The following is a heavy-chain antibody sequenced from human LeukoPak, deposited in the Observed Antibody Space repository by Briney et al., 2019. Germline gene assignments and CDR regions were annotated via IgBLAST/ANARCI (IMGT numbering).Heavy chain of an antibody. CDR2: IVVGSGNT. CDR1: GFTFTSSA. CDR3: ARATYYYDSSGYYYRY. D-gene: IGHD3-22*01. Sequence: GTSVKVSCKASGFTFTSSAVQWVRQARGQRLEWIGWIVVGSGNTNYAQKFQERVTITRDMSTSTAYMELSSLRSEDTAVYYCARATYYYDSSGYYYRYWGQGTLVTVSS. J-gene: IGHJ4*02. V-gene: IGHV1-58*01.